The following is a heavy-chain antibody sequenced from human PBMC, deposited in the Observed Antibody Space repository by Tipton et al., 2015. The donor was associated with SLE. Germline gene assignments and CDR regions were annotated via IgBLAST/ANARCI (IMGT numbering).Heavy chain of an antibody. D-gene: IGHD4-17*01. V-gene: IGHV4-4*02. J-gene: IGHJ4*02. CDR1: GGSISSPNW. CDR2: IFQTGST. CDR3: AKTAGGDYAVDY. Sequence: LRLSCAISGGSISSPNWWTWVRQPPGKGLEWIGEIFQTGSTIYNPSLKSRVAISVDMSKNQFSLKLNSVTAADTAVYYCAKTAGGDYAVDYWGQGILVTVSS.